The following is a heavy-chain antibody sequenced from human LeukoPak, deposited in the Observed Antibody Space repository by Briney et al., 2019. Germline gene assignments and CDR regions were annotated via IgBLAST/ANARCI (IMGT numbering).Heavy chain of an antibody. CDR2: ISSSSSYI. J-gene: IGHJ5*02. CDR1: GFTFSSYS. CDR3: ARGRGPYYYGSGSHRWFDP. D-gene: IGHD3-10*01. Sequence: GGSLRLSCAASGFTFSSYSMNWVRQAPGKGLEWVSSISSSSSYIYYADSVKDRFTISRDNAKNSLYLQMNCLRAEDTAVDYCARGRGPYYYGSGSHRWFDPWGQGTLVTVSS. V-gene: IGHV3-21*01.